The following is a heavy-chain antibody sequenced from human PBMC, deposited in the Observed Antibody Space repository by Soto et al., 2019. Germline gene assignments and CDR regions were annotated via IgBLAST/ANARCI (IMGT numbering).Heavy chain of an antibody. CDR2: ISGSGGST. D-gene: IGHD6-6*01. Sequence: EVQLLESGGGLVQPGGSLRLSCAASGFTFSSYAMSWVRQAPGKGLEWVSAISGSGGSTYYADSVKGRFTISRDNSTNPRYLEVSSVSAEDAAVYYCANVRAAARGPPYFDYWGQGSLVSVCS. J-gene: IGHJ4*02. V-gene: IGHV3-23*01. CDR1: GFTFSSYA. CDR3: ANVRAAARGPPYFDY.